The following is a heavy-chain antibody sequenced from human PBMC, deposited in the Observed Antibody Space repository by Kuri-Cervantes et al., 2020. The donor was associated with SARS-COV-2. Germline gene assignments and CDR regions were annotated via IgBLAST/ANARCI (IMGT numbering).Heavy chain of an antibody. CDR2: INHSGST. D-gene: IGHD4-11*01. V-gene: IGHV4-34*01. Sequence: SETLSLTCAVYGGSFSGYYWSWIRQPPGKGLEWIGEINHSGSTNYNPSLKGRVTISVDTSKNQFSLKLSSVTAADTAVYYCARVNSYYYYGMDVWGQETTVTVSS. J-gene: IGHJ6*02. CDR1: GGSFSGYY. CDR3: ARVNSYYYYGMDV.